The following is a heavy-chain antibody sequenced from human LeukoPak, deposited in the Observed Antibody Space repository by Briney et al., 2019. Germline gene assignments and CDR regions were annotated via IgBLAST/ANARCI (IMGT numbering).Heavy chain of an antibody. Sequence: GESLKISCAASGFTFSTYAMSWVRQAPGKGLEWVSGIRGSGDSTYYADSVKGRFTISRDNSKNTLYLQMNSLRAEDTAVYYCARLRGSSWDPFDYWGQGALVSVSS. J-gene: IGHJ4*02. CDR1: GFTFSTYA. D-gene: IGHD6-13*01. V-gene: IGHV3-23*01. CDR3: ARLRGSSWDPFDY. CDR2: IRGSGDST.